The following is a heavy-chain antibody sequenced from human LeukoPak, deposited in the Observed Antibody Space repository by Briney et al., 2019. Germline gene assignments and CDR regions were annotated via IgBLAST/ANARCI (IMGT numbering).Heavy chain of an antibody. V-gene: IGHV4-39*01. J-gene: IGHJ3*02. CDR2: ICYSGST. CDR3: ARSRIVGAPRHDAFDI. D-gene: IGHD1-26*01. CDR1: GGSISSSSYY. Sequence: SETLSLTCTVSGGSISSSSYYWGWIRQPPGKGLEWIGTICYSGSTYYNPSLKSRVTISVDTSKNQFSLKLSSVTAADTAVYYCARSRIVGAPRHDAFDIWGHGTMVTVSS.